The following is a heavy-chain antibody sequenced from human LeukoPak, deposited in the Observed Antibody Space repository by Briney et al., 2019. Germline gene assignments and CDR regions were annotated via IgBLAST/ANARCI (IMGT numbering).Heavy chain of an antibody. D-gene: IGHD2-15*01. CDR2: IYYSGSI. J-gene: IGHJ6*03. CDR1: GGSMSSYY. V-gene: IGHV4-59*01. CDR3: ARVPKRYCSGGSCHFYYYMDV. Sequence: PSETLSLTCTVSGGSMSSYYWSWIRQPPGKGLQWIGHIYYSGSIKYNPSLKSRVTISVDTSNNQFSLKLSSVTAADTAVYYCARVPKRYCSGGSCHFYYYMDVWGKGTTVTVSS.